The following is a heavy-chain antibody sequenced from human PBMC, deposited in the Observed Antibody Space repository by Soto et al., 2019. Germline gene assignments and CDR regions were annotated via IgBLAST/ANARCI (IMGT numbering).Heavy chain of an antibody. CDR1: GGTFSGYA. V-gene: IGHV1-69*01. CDR2: IIPILGIT. D-gene: IGHD1-20*01. Sequence: QAQLMQSGAEVKKPGSSVKVSCKASGGTFSGYAISWVRQAAGQGLEWMGGIIPILGITNYAQKFQGRITIAADESTGTAYMDLRSLRSEDTAVYYCARDPRSITGATSSEDFQHWGQGTLVSVSS. J-gene: IGHJ1*01. CDR3: ARDPRSITGATSSEDFQH.